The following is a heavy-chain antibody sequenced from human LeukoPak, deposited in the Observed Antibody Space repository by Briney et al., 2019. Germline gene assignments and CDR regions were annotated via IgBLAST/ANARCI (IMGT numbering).Heavy chain of an antibody. V-gene: IGHV3-9*01. D-gene: IGHD4-23*01. CDR2: ISWNSGSI. Sequence: PGRSLRLSCAASGFTFDDYAMHWVRQAPGKGLEWVSGISWNSGSIDYADSVEGRFTISRDNAKNSLYLQMNSLRAEDTAFYYCAKAEGFFGGYYDHWGQGTLVTVSS. J-gene: IGHJ4*02. CDR1: GFTFDDYA. CDR3: AKAEGFFGGYYDH.